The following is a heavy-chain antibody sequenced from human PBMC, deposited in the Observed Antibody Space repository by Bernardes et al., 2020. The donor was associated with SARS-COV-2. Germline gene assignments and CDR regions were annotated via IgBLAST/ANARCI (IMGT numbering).Heavy chain of an antibody. CDR3: ARSLVGGYDYYSDY. J-gene: IGHJ4*02. D-gene: IGHD3-22*01. CDR2: IDWDDDK. V-gene: IGHV2-70*11. CDR1: GFSLSTSGLC. Sequence: SGPTLVKPTQTLTLTCTFSGFSLSTSGLCVSWIRQPPGKALEWLARIDWDDDKYYSTSLKTRLTISKDTSKNQVVLTMTNMDPVDTASYYCARSLVGGYDYYSDYWGQGTLVIGSA.